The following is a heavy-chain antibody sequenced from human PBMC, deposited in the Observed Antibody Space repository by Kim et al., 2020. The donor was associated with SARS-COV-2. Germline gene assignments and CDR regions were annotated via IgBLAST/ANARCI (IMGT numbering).Heavy chain of an antibody. Sequence: GGSLRLSCAASGFTFSSYGMHWVRQAPGKGLEWVAVISYDGSNKYYADSVKGRFTISRDNSKNTLYLQMNSLRAEDTAVYYCARPIAVAGTDYWGQGTLVTVSS. CDR2: ISYDGSNK. D-gene: IGHD6-19*01. CDR3: ARPIAVAGTDY. V-gene: IGHV3-30*03. CDR1: GFTFSSYG. J-gene: IGHJ4*02.